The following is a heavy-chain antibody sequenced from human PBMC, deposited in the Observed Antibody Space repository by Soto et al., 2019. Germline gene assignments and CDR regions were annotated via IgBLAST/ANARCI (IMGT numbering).Heavy chain of an antibody. CDR1: GYIFTKYG. V-gene: IGHV1-18*01. J-gene: IGHJ5*02. Sequence: QVQVVQSGPELKKPGASVKVSCKAQGYIFTKYGIGWVRQAPGHGLEGTGLINVYNGDRKVAQKFQERVSMTTDSDTDTAYMELKSLRSGDTAVYYCARLQLGGDRMLNWFDPWGQGTLVTVSS. CDR3: ARLQLGGDRMLNWFDP. CDR2: INVYNGDR. D-gene: IGHD2-21*02.